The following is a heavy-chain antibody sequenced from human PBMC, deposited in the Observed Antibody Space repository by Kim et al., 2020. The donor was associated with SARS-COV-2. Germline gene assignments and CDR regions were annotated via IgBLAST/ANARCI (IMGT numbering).Heavy chain of an antibody. CDR2: TYYSGST. D-gene: IGHD3-16*02. V-gene: IGHV4-59*01. J-gene: IGHJ6*03. CDR1: GGSISSYY. Sequence: SETLSLTCTVSGGSISSYYWSWIRQPPGKGLEWIGYTYYSGSTNYNPSLKSRVTISVDTSKNQFSLKLSSVTAADTAVYYCARGGYDYIWGSYRPDYYYYYMDVWGKGTTVTVS. CDR3: ARGGYDYIWGSYRPDYYYYYMDV.